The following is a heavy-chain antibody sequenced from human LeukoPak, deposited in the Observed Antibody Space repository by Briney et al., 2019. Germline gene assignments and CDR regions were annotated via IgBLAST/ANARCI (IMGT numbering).Heavy chain of an antibody. CDR3: ARGDSSSSFDY. Sequence: GGSLRLSCAASGLTFSSHWMHWVRQAPGKGLVWVSRITNDGSSTTYADSVKGRFTISRDNAKNTLYLQMNSLRAEDTAVYYCARGDSSSSFDYWGQGTLVTVSS. J-gene: IGHJ4*02. D-gene: IGHD6-13*01. V-gene: IGHV3-74*01. CDR1: GLTFSSHW. CDR2: ITNDGSST.